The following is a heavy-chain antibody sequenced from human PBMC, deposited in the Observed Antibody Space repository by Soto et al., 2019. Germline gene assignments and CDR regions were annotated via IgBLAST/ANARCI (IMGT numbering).Heavy chain of an antibody. V-gene: IGHV3-23*01. Sequence: EMQLLESGGGLVQPGGSLRLSCVVSGFSFSTYGVTWVRQAPGKGLELVCGVSGGSGVTHYTDSVKGRFTISGDDSKNTVYLQMHSLSGEDTAVYYCTRWNGYGDLWGQGTLVTVSS. CDR3: TRWNGYGDL. CDR1: GFSFSTYG. CDR2: VSGGSGVT. D-gene: IGHD1-1*01. J-gene: IGHJ5*02.